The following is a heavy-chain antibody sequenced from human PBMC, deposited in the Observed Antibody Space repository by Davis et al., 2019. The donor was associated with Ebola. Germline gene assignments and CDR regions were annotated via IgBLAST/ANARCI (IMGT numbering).Heavy chain of an antibody. J-gene: IGHJ5*02. D-gene: IGHD2-21*02. CDR1: GFTVSSNH. CDR2: VSHSGYS. CDR3: ARTTLTSISDAGLGYNFFAP. V-gene: IGHV4-34*01. Sequence: ESLKISCAVSGFTVSSNHMSWIRQPPGKGLEWLGEVSHSGYSNYNPSLKSRVTMSVDMSKNQFSLTLTSVSAADTAVYYCARTTLTSISDAGLGYNFFAPWGQGTLVTVSS.